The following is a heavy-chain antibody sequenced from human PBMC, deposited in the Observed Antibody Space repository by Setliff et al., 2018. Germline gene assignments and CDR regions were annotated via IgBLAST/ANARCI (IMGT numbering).Heavy chain of an antibody. D-gene: IGHD3-22*01. J-gene: IGHJ5*02. CDR2: INSSSEGATT. Sequence: PGGSMSLSCSVSGISFKNARMTWLRQAPRKAPEWVGRINSSSEGATTDYGAPAKVRFTISRDDSKNMIYLQMNNLKIEDTGFYYCTTGPRDSRNYLTWLGTWGQGTLVTVSS. V-gene: IGHV3-15*01. CDR1: GISFKNAR. CDR3: TTGPRDSRNYLTWLGT.